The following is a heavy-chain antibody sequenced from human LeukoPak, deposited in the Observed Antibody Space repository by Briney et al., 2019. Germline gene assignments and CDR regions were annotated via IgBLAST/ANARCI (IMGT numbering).Heavy chain of an antibody. V-gene: IGHV4-59*01. CDR2: IYYSGNT. D-gene: IGHD2-2*01. CDR3: ARVRYCSTNRCYDREFDN. Sequence: PPETLSLTCTVSGGSISNYYWSWIRQPPGKGLEWIGYIYYSGNTNYNPSVKSRVTISVDTSKNQFSLKINSVTAADTAVYYCARVRYCSTNRCYDREFDNWGQGTLVTVSS. CDR1: GGSISNYY. J-gene: IGHJ4*02.